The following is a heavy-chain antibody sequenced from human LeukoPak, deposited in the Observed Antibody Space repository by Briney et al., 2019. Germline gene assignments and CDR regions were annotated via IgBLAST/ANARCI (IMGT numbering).Heavy chain of an antibody. V-gene: IGHV4-39*07. Sequence: SETLSLTCTVSGGSISSSSYYWGWIRQPPGKGLEWIGNIYYSGSTYYNPSLESRVTMSLDTSKNQFSLKLSSVTAADTAVYYCARGSGYFWSGYYPDYWGQGTLVTVSS. CDR1: GGSISSSSYY. CDR2: IYYSGST. D-gene: IGHD3-3*01. J-gene: IGHJ4*02. CDR3: ARGSGYFWSGYYPDY.